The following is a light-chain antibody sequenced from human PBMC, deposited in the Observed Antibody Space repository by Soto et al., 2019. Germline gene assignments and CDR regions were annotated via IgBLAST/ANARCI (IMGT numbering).Light chain of an antibody. V-gene: IGKV1-9*01. CDR2: AAS. CDR3: QQLNTYPLT. CDR1: QGISSY. J-gene: IGKJ4*01. Sequence: DIQLTQSPSFLSASVGDRVTITCRASQGISSYLAWYQQKPGKAPKVLIYAASTLQSGVPSRFSGSGSGTEFTLTLISLQPEDFATYYCQQLNTYPLTFGGGTKVDIK.